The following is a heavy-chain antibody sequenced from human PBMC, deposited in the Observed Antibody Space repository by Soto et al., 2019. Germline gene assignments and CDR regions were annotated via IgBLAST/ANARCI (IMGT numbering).Heavy chain of an antibody. CDR1: GYTSIGFY. Sequence: ASVKVSCKASGYTSIGFYMQWVRQAPGQGPEWVGWINPNNGPTKYAQKFQGWLTLTRDTSISTAYMEVNRLTSDDTAVYYCATTCAFGGVTEWCMDVWGQGTTVTVSS. J-gene: IGHJ6*02. D-gene: IGHD3-3*01. CDR3: ATTCAFGGVTEWCMDV. V-gene: IGHV1-2*04. CDR2: INPNNGPT.